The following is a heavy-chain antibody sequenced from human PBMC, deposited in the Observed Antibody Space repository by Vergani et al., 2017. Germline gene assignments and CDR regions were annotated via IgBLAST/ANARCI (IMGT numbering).Heavy chain of an antibody. J-gene: IGHJ4*02. Sequence: EVQLLQSGGGVIQPGGSVRLSCAASGFTFSACPMTWVRQAPGKGLEWVSAISARYPSTYYADSVKGRFTISKDKSKNMLYLQMNSLSAEDTAVYYCAKLSYDTTPYLQGGYDCWGQGTLVSVSS. D-gene: IGHD3-22*01. CDR2: ISARYPST. CDR1: GFTFSACP. V-gene: IGHV3-23*01. CDR3: AKLSYDTTPYLQGGYDC.